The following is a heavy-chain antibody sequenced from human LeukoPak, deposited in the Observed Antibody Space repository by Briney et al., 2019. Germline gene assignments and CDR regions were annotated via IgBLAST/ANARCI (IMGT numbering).Heavy chain of an antibody. Sequence: ASVKVSCKASGYTFTSYDINWVRQATGQGLEWMGWMNPNSSNTGYAQKFQGRVTMTRNTSISTAYMELSSLRSEDTAVYYCARGLGSSWYVFDYYYYGMDVWGQGTTVTVSS. V-gene: IGHV1-8*01. J-gene: IGHJ6*02. CDR1: GYTFTSYD. D-gene: IGHD6-13*01. CDR3: ARGLGSSWYVFDYYYYGMDV. CDR2: MNPNSSNT.